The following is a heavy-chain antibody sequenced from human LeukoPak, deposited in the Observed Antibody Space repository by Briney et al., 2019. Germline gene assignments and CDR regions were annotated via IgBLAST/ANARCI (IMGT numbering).Heavy chain of an antibody. CDR2: IIPIFGTA. J-gene: IGHJ6*02. V-gene: IGHV1-69*13. D-gene: IGHD5-18*01. Sequence: SVTVSCTASGGTFSSYAISWVRQAPGQGLEWMGGIIPIFGTANYAQKFQGRVTITADESTSTAYMELSSLRSEDTAVYYCARGATVDTAMVTKYYYYGMDVWGQGTTVTVSS. CDR3: ARGATVDTAMVTKYYYYGMDV. CDR1: GGTFSSYA.